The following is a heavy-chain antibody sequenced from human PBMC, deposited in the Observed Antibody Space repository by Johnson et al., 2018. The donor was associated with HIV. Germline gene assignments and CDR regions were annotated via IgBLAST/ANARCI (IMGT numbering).Heavy chain of an antibody. CDR2: IPYDGSNK. CDR3: AREIGDAFDI. D-gene: IGHD3-22*01. Sequence: QVQLVESGGGVVQPGGSLRLSCAASGFTFSSYDMHWVRQDPGKGLEWVAVIPYDGSNKYYADYVEGRFTISRDNSKNTLYLQMNSLRAEDTAVYYCAREIGDAFDIWGQGTMVTVSS. V-gene: IGHV3-30-3*01. CDR1: GFTFSSYD. J-gene: IGHJ3*02.